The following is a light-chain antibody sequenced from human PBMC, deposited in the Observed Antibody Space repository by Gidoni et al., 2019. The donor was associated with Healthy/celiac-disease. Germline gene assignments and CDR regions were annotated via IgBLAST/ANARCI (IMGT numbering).Light chain of an antibody. CDR2: WAS. CDR3: QQYYSTPLT. J-gene: IGKJ3*01. V-gene: IGKV4-1*01. Sequence: DIVMTQSPDPLAVSLGERATIHCKSSQSVLYSSNNNNYFAWYQQKPGQPPKLLIYWASTRESGVPDRFSSSGSGTDFTLTSSSLQAEDVAVYYCQQYYSTPLTFGPGTKVDIK. CDR1: QSVLYSSNNNNY.